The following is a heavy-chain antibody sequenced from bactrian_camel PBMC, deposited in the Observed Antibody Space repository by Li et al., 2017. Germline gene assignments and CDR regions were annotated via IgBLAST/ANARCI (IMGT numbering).Heavy chain of an antibody. CDR3: AAAFRPCTVLAAGDAAGY. D-gene: IGHD6*01. J-gene: IGHJ4*01. V-gene: IGHV3S53*01. CDR1: GGRFDETD. Sequence: QVQLVESGGGSVQAGGSVRLSCTASGGRFDETDMGWYRQTPGNECELVSTVRSDGDIYYGDSVKGRFTTSRDSAKNTVYLQMKDLKPEDSGMYFCAAAFRPCTVLAAGDAAGYWGQGTQVTVS. CDR2: VRSDGDI.